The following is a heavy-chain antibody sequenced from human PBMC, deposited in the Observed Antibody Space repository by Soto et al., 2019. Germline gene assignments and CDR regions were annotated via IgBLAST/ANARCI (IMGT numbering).Heavy chain of an antibody. CDR1: GGSFSGYY. Sequence: SETLSLTCAVYGGSFSGYYWTWIRQPPGTGLEWIGEINHSGSTNYNPSLKSRVTISVDTSKNQFSLKLGSVTAADTAVYYCARQPIDSSGLDYWGQGTLVTVSS. V-gene: IGHV4-34*01. J-gene: IGHJ4*02. D-gene: IGHD3-22*01. CDR3: ARQPIDSSGLDY. CDR2: INHSGST.